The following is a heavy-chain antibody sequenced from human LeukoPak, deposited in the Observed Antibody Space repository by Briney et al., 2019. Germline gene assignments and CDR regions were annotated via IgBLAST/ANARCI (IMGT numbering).Heavy chain of an antibody. CDR1: GFTFTHYG. V-gene: IGHV3-30*03. CDR2: ISFDGRNE. J-gene: IGHJ4*02. CDR3: ARSYSSSRGTFDY. Sequence: PGGSLRLSCAASGFTFTHYGIHWVRQAPGKGLEWVASISFDGRNEYYLDSVKGRFTISRDSPKNTLYLQMNSLRAEDTAVYYCARSYSSSRGTFDYWGQGTLVTVSS. D-gene: IGHD6-6*01.